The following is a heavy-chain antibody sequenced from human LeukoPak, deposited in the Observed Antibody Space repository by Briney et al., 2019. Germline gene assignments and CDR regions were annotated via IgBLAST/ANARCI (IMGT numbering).Heavy chain of an antibody. D-gene: IGHD1-26*01. V-gene: IGHV4-61*02. CDR2: IYTSGST. CDR3: ARAEKTIIEGATKGVLDAFDI. J-gene: IGHJ3*02. CDR1: GGSISSGSYY. Sequence: SETLSLTCTVSGGSISSGSYYWSWIRQPAGKGLEWIGRIYTSGSTNYNPSLKSRVTMSVDTSKNQFSLKLSSVTAADTAVYYCARAEKTIIEGATKGVLDAFDIWGQGTMVTVSS.